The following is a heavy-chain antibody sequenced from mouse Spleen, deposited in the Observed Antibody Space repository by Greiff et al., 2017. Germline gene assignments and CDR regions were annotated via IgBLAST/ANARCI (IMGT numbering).Heavy chain of an antibody. Sequence: VQLQQSGAELVKPGASVKLSCTASGFNIKDYYMHWVKQRTEQGLEWIGRIDPEVGETKYAPKFQGKATITADTSSNTAYLPLSSLTSEDSAVYYCARSVYYRYEGSPFDYWGQGTTLTVSS. V-gene: IGHV14-2*01. CDR1: GFNIKDYY. CDR2: IDPEVGET. CDR3: ARSVYYRYEGSPFDY. D-gene: IGHD2-14*01. J-gene: IGHJ2*01.